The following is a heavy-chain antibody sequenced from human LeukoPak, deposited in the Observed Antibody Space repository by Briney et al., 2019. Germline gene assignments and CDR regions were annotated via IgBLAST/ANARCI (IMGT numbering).Heavy chain of an antibody. V-gene: IGHV3-30*18. D-gene: IGHD4-11*01. Sequence: GGSLRLSCAASGFTFGSYGMHWVRQAPGKGLEWVAVISYDGSNKYYADSVKGRFTTSRDNSKNTLYLQMNSLRAEDTAVYYCAKDRSNYGMDVWGQGTTVTVSS. CDR3: AKDRSNYGMDV. J-gene: IGHJ6*02. CDR2: ISYDGSNK. CDR1: GFTFGSYG.